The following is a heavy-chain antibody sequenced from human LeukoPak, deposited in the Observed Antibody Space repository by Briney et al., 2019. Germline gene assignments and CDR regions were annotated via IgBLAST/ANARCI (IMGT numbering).Heavy chain of an antibody. J-gene: IGHJ3*01. Sequence: GESLKISCKGSGYNFVDYWIGWVRQMPGKGLEWMGIIYPGDSGPTYSPSFQGQVTISVDKSINTAYLQWSSLQASDTAMYYCGMSGDRVPLQDDVFDVWGQGTMVTVST. CDR2: IYPGDSGP. D-gene: IGHD1-26*01. CDR3: GMSGDRVPLQDDVFDV. V-gene: IGHV5-51*01. CDR1: GYNFVDYW.